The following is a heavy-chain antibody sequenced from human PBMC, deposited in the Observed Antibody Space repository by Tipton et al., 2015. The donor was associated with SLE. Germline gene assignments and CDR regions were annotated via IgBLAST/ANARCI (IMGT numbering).Heavy chain of an antibody. D-gene: IGHD3-22*01. CDR3: ARRWGWDFDSSGSEGFNI. V-gene: IGHV5-51*03. CDR2: IYLGDSDT. Sequence: VQLVQSGAEVKKPGESLKISCRGSGYTFTSYWIAWVRQMPGKGLEWMGIIYLGDSDTRYSPSFEGQVTISADKSSDTAYLQWSSLKASDTAIYYCARRWGWDFDSSGSEGFNIWGQGTMVTVSS. CDR1: GYTFTSYW. J-gene: IGHJ3*02.